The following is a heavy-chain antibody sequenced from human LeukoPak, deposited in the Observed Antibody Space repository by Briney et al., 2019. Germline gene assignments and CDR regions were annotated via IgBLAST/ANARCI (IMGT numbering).Heavy chain of an antibody. CDR3: ARVTYVNDMLYQYFDY. Sequence: TPSETLSLTCAVSSYSISSGSYWGWIRQSPGKGLEWVGSIFHSGNSYYNPSLKSRLTMSVVTSKNHFSLKLTSVTAPHTALYYGARVTYVNDMLYQYFDYSGQGILVTAYS. CDR2: IFHSGNS. J-gene: IGHJ4*02. D-gene: IGHD1-1*01. V-gene: IGHV4-38-2*01. CDR1: SYSISSGSY.